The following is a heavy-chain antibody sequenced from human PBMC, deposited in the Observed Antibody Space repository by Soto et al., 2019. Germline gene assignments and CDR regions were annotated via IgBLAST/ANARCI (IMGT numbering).Heavy chain of an antibody. CDR2: ISAYNGNT. Sequence: QVQLVQSGAEVKKPGASVKVSCKASGYTFTSYGISWVRQAPGQGLEWMGWISAYNGNTNYAQKLQGRVTMTTDTSTSTAYMELRSLRSDDTAVYYCASGYCSGGSGYAPHYYGMDVWGQGTTVTVSS. V-gene: IGHV1-18*04. D-gene: IGHD2-15*01. J-gene: IGHJ6*02. CDR1: GYTFTSYG. CDR3: ASGYCSGGSGYAPHYYGMDV.